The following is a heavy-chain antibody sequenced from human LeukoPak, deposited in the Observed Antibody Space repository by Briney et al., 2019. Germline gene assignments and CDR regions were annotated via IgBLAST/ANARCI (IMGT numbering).Heavy chain of an antibody. J-gene: IGHJ6*02. D-gene: IGHD3-9*01. Sequence: SETLSLTCTVSGGSISSYYWSWIRQPPGKGLEWIGYIYYSGSTNYNPSLKSRVTISVDTSKYQFSLKLSSVTAADTAVYYCARHQTPNYDILTGYPYYYYYGMDVWGQGTTVTVSS. CDR3: ARHQTPNYDILTGYPYYYYYGMDV. CDR1: GGSISSYY. V-gene: IGHV4-59*08. CDR2: IYYSGST.